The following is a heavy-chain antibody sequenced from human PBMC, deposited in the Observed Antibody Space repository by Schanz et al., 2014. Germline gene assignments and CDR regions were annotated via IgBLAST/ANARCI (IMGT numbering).Heavy chain of an antibody. V-gene: IGHV3-7*01. CDR3: ARDSFFAFDY. CDR2: IKKDGSEK. CDR1: GFTFSGFW. J-gene: IGHJ4*02. D-gene: IGHD3-3*01. Sequence: EAHLVESGGGLVQPGGSLRLSCAASGFTFSGFWMTWVRQAPGKGLEWVANIKKDGSEKYYVDSVKGRFTISRDNAKNSLYLQMTSLRAEDTAVYYCARDSFFAFDYWGQGTLVTVSS.